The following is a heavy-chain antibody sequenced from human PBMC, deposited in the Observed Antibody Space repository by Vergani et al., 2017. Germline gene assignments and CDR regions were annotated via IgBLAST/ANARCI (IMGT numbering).Heavy chain of an antibody. V-gene: IGHV4-61*02. J-gene: IGHJ5*02. CDR2: IDTSGST. CDR3: ARALKQWLVGEDWLDP. CDR1: GGSISSGSYY. D-gene: IGHD6-19*01. Sequence: QVQLQESGPGLVKPSQTLSLTCTVSGGSISSGSYYWSWIRQPAGKGLEWIGRIDTSGSTNYNPSLKSRVTISVDTSKNQFSLKLSSVTAADTAVYYCARALKQWLVGEDWLDPWGQGTLVTVSS.